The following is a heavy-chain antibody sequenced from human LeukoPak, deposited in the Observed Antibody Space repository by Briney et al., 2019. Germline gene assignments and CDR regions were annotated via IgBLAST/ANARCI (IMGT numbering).Heavy chain of an antibody. J-gene: IGHJ4*02. CDR1: GFTFSSYG. D-gene: IGHD6-13*01. CDR2: ISYDGSNK. CDR3: ARGYSSNWYPDY. V-gene: IGHV3-30*03. Sequence: PGRSLRLSCAASGFTFSSYGMHWVRQAPGKGLEWVAVISYDGSNKYYADSVKGRFTISRDNAKNSLYLQMNSLRAEDTALYYCARGYSSNWYPDYWGQGTLVTVSS.